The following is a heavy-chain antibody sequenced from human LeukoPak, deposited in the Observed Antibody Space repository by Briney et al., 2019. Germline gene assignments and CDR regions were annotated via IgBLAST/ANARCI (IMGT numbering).Heavy chain of an antibody. CDR2: INPNSGGT. CDR3: ARDRGSSWYDY. D-gene: IGHD6-13*01. V-gene: IGHV1-2*02. Sequence: GPGQXXXWMGWINPNSGGTNYAQKFQGRVIMTRDTSISTAYMELSRLRSDDMAVYYCARDRGSSWYDYWGQGTLVTVSS. J-gene: IGHJ4*02.